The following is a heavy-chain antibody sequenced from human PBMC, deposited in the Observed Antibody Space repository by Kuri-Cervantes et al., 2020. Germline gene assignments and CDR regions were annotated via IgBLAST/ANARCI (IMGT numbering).Heavy chain of an antibody. J-gene: IGHJ4*02. CDR2: IKQDGSEK. CDR3: ARERYSSGWYFDY. D-gene: IGHD6-19*01. Sequence: GESLKISCAASGFTFSSYWMRWVRQAPGKGLEWVANIKQDGSEKYYVDSVKGRFTISRDNAKNSLYLQMNSLRAEDTAVYYCARERYSSGWYFDYWGQGTLVTVSS. V-gene: IGHV3-7*04. CDR1: GFTFSSYW.